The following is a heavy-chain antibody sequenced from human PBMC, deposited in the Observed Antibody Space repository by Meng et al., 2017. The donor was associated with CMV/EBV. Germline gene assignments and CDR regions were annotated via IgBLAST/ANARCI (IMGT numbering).Heavy chain of an antibody. CDR1: GGTFSSYT. CDR2: IIPVLGIA. D-gene: IGHD4-11*01. J-gene: IGHJ5*02. V-gene: IGHV1-69*10. CDR3: ARDKTPQYNWFDP. Sequence: SVKVSCKASGGTFSSYTISWVRQAPGQGLEWMGWIIPVLGIANYAQKFQGRVTITADKSTSTAYMELSSLRSEDTAVYYCARDKTPQYNWFDPWGQGTLVTVSS.